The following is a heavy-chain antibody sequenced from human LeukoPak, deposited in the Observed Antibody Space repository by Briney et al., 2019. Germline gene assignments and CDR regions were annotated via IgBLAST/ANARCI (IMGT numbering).Heavy chain of an antibody. D-gene: IGHD6-19*01. CDR1: GFTFSSYG. CDR2: ISYDGSNK. CDR3: AKDLDSGWTLDY. Sequence: GGSLRLFCAASGFTFSSYGMHWVRQAPGKGVEWVAVISYDGSNKYYADSVKGRFTISRDNSKNTLYLQMNSLRAEDTAMYYCAKDLDSGWTLDYWGQGTLVTVSS. J-gene: IGHJ4*02. V-gene: IGHV3-30*18.